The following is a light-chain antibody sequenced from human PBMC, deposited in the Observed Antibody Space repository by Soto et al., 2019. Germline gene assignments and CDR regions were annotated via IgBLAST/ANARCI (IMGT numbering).Light chain of an antibody. CDR1: SSDIGDYNN. Sequence: QSVLTQPPSVSGSPGQSVTISCTGTSSDIGDYNNVSWYQQAPGTAPKLMIFEVSNRPSGVPYRFSGSKSGNTASLTISGLQAEDDADYYCASNTGTRVFGGGTKLTVL. V-gene: IGLV2-18*02. J-gene: IGLJ3*02. CDR2: EVS. CDR3: ASNTGTRV.